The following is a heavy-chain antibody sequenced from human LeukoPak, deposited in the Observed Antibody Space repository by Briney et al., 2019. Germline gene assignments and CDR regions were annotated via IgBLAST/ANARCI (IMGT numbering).Heavy chain of an antibody. CDR3: ARDRGSSGYLPDY. D-gene: IGHD3-22*01. J-gene: IGHJ4*02. CDR1: GFTVSSNY. CDR2: IWYDGSNK. V-gene: IGHV3-33*08. Sequence: GGSLRLSCAASGFTVSSNYMNWVRQAPGKGLEWVAVIWYDGSNKYYADSVKGRFTISRDNSKNTLYLQMNSLRAEDTAVYYCARDRGSSGYLPDYWGQGTLVTVSS.